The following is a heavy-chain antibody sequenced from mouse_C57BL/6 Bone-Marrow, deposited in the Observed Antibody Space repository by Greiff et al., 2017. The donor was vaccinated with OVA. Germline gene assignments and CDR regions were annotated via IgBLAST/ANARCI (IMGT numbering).Heavy chain of an antibody. CDR1: GFTFSSYA. Sequence: EVMLVESGGGLVKPGGSLKLSCAASGFTFSSYAMSWVRQTPEKRLEWVATISDGGSYTYYPDNVKGRFTISRDNAKNNLYLQMSHLKSEDTAMYYCAREAFEGEFAYWGQGTLVTVSA. J-gene: IGHJ3*01. CDR2: ISDGGSYT. CDR3: AREAFEGEFAY. V-gene: IGHV5-4*01. D-gene: IGHD6-1*01.